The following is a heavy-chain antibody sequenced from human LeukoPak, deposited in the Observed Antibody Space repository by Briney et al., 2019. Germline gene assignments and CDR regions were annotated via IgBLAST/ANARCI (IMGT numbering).Heavy chain of an antibody. D-gene: IGHD1-26*01. J-gene: IGHJ4*02. CDR1: GFTFSGYE. Sequence: GGSLRLSCAASGFTFSGYEMNWVRQAPGKGLEWLSYITSGGSTIYYADSVKGRFTISRDNAKNSLYLQMNSLRAGDTAVYYCARSSYFDYWGRGTLVAVSS. CDR2: ITSGGSTI. CDR3: ARSSYFDY. V-gene: IGHV3-48*03.